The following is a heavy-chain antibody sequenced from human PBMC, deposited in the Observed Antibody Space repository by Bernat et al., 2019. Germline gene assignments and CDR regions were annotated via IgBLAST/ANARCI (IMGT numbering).Heavy chain of an antibody. CDR1: GFTFSSYG. CDR3: AREGTSGSYYDSSGNHGGAFDF. D-gene: IGHD3-22*01. J-gene: IGHJ3*01. CDR2: IWYDGSNK. Sequence: QVQLVESGGGVVQPGRSLRLSCAASGFTFSSYGMHWVRQAPGKGLEWVAVIWYDGSNKYYADSVKGRFTISRDNSKNTLYLQMNSLRAEDTAVYYCAREGTSGSYYDSSGNHGGAFDFWGQGTMVTVSS. V-gene: IGHV3-33*01.